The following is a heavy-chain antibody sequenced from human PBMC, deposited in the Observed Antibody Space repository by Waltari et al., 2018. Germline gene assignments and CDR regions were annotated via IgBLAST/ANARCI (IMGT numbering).Heavy chain of an antibody. J-gene: IGHJ4*02. CDR2: ISWNSGSI. CDR1: GFTFDAYA. V-gene: IGHV3-9*03. Sequence: EVQLVESGGGLVQPGRSLRLSCAASGFTFDAYAMHWVRQAPGKGLEGVSGISWNSGSIGYADSVKGRFTISRDNAKNSLYLQMNSLRAEDMALYYCAKGRFGYYGSGSYFDYWGQGTLVTVSS. D-gene: IGHD3-10*01. CDR3: AKGRFGYYGSGSYFDY.